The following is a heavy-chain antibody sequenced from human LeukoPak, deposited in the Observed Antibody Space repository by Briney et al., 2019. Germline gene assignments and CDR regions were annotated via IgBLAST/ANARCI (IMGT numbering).Heavy chain of an antibody. CDR1: GFTFDDYG. CDR2: INWNGGST. D-gene: IGHD1-7*01. Sequence: GGSLRLSCAASGFTFDDYGMSWVRQAPGKGLEWVSGINWNGGSTGYADSVKGRFIISRDNAKNSLYLQMNSLRAEDTALYYCARAELGSYYYYYYMDVWGKGTTVTVSS. J-gene: IGHJ6*03. CDR3: ARAELGSYYYYYYMDV. V-gene: IGHV3-20*04.